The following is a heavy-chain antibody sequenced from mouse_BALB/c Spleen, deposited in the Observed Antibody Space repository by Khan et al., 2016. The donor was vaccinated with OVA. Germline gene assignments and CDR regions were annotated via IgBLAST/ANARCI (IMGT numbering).Heavy chain of an antibody. CDR1: GYTFTSYT. V-gene: IGHV1-4*01. CDR2: INPSNGYT. J-gene: IGHJ3*01. D-gene: IGHD2-10*01. Sequence: QIQLQQSGAELARPGASVKMSCKASGYTFTSYTMHWVKQRPGQGLEWIGYINPSNGYTNYNQKFRDKATLTADKSSSTAYMQLSSLTSEDSAVYYCAIVGPYHANYGAWFAYWGQETLVTVSA. CDR3: AIVGPYHANYGAWFAY.